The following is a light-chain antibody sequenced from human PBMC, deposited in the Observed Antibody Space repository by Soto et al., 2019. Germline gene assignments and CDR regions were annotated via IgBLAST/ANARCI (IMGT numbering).Light chain of an antibody. Sequence: TVLTQSPATLSVSPVERAKLSCMSIQSVSSNLAWYQPTPGQAPRLLIYGASTRATGIPARFSGSGSGTEFTLTISSLQSEDFAVYYCQQYDNWPLNFGGGTKVDIK. CDR2: GAS. CDR1: QSVSSN. J-gene: IGKJ4*01. V-gene: IGKV3-15*01. CDR3: QQYDNWPLN.